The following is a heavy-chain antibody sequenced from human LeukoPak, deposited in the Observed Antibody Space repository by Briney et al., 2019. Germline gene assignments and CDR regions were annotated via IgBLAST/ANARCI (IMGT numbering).Heavy chain of an antibody. CDR2: INSDGSRI. CDR1: GFTFSSDW. J-gene: IGHJ4*02. V-gene: IGHV3-74*01. D-gene: IGHD1-26*01. Sequence: GGSLRLSCAASGFTFSSDWMHWVRQAPGKGLVWVSRINSDGSRINYADSVKGRFTIPRDNAKNTLYLQMNSLRAEDTAVYYCGRALGSPLDYWGQGTLVTVSS. CDR3: GRALGSPLDY.